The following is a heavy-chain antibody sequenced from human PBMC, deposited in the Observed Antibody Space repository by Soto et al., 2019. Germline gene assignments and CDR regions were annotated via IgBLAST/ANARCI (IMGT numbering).Heavy chain of an antibody. D-gene: IGHD1-26*01. V-gene: IGHV1-8*01. Sequence: QVQLVQSGAEVKKPGASVKVSCKASGYTFTDYDINWVRQATGQGPEWMGWMSPNSGNTGYAQKFQGRVTMTRDTSINPAYMELTSLTSEDTAVYYCSRGEWELRHWGQGTLVTVSS. CDR3: SRGEWELRH. CDR2: MSPNSGNT. J-gene: IGHJ4*02. CDR1: GYTFTDYD.